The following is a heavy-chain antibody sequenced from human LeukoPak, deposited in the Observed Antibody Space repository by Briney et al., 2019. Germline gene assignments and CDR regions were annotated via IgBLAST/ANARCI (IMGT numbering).Heavy chain of an antibody. CDR2: IIPIFGTA. CDR3: ARSEDVFGVIDY. J-gene: IGHJ4*02. CDR1: GGTFSSYA. D-gene: IGHD3-16*01. V-gene: IGHV1-69*05. Sequence: ASVKVSCKASGGTFSSYAISWVRQAPGQGLEWMGGIIPIFGTANYAQKFQGRVTITTDESTSTAYMELSSLRSEDTAVYYCARSEDVFGVIDYWGQGTLVTVSS.